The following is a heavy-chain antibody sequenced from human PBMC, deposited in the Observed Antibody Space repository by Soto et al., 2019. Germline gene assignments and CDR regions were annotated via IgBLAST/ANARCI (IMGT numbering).Heavy chain of an antibody. V-gene: IGHV3-21*01. CDR3: AAHTYDFWSGQAPYGMDV. D-gene: IGHD3-3*01. CDR2: ISSSSSYI. Sequence: PGGSLRLSCAASGFTFSSYSMNWVRQAPGKGLEWVSSISSSSSYIYYADSVKGRFTISRDNAKNSLYLQMNSLRAEDTAVYYCAAHTYDFWSGQAPYGMDVWGQWTTVTVSS. CDR1: GFTFSSYS. J-gene: IGHJ6*02.